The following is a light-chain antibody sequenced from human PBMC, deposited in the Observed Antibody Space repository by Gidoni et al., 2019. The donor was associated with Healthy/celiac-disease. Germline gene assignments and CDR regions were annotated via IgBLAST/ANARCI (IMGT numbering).Light chain of an antibody. CDR3: QQYNSSWWT. CDR2: DAS. Sequence: DIQMTQSPSTLPASVGDRVTITCRASQSISSWLAWYQQKPGKAPKLLIYDASSLESGVPSRFSGSGSGTEVTITISSLQPDDFATYYCQQYNSSWWTFGQGTKVEIK. J-gene: IGKJ1*01. V-gene: IGKV1-5*01. CDR1: QSISSW.